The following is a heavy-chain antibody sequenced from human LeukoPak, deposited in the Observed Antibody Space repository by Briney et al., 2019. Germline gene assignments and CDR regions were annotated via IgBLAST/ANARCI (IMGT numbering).Heavy chain of an antibody. V-gene: IGHV3-21*01. J-gene: IGHJ3*02. Sequence: GGSLRLSCAASGFTFSSYSMNWVREAPGRGLEWVSSISSSSSYIYYADSVKGRFTISRDNAKNSLYLQMNSLRAEDTAVYYCARDEDYYDSSGYYDFLGFHSFHHFRAFDIWGQGTMVTVSS. CDR2: ISSSSSYI. CDR3: ARDEDYYDSSGYYDFLGFHSFHHFRAFDI. CDR1: GFTFSSYS. D-gene: IGHD3-22*01.